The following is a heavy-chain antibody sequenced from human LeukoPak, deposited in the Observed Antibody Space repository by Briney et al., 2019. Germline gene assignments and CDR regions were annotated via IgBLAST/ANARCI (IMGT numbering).Heavy chain of an antibody. CDR3: MCWGTDNH. D-gene: IGHD7-27*01. V-gene: IGHV3-7*01. Sequence: GGSLRLSCTFSGLTFRSYWMNWVRQAPGKGLEWVANIDPGGNEIRSVDSVKGRSIISRDNAKNSLDLQMSSLRVEDTAVYYCMCWGTDNHWGQGILVTVSS. CDR2: IDPGGNEI. CDR1: GLTFRSYW. J-gene: IGHJ4*02.